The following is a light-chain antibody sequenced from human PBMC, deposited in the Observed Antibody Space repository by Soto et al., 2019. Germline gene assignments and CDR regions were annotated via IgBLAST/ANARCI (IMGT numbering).Light chain of an antibody. J-gene: IGKJ4*01. CDR1: QSISSN. CDR3: QQYNNWPPLT. Sequence: EIMMTQSPATLSVSPGERATLSCRASQSISSNLAWYQHKPGQAPRLLIYGASIRATGIPARFSGSGSGTEFTLTISSLQSEDFAVYYCQQYNNWPPLTFGGGTKVEIK. CDR2: GAS. V-gene: IGKV3-15*01.